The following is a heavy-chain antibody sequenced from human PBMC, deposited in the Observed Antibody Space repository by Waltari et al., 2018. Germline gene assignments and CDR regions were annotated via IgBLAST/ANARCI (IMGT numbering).Heavy chain of an antibody. Sequence: EVQLVESGGGLVQPGGSLRLSCEGSGFTFSNSWVHWVRQAPGKGLEWLSRINSDGSTTNYADSLKGRFTISSDYANNTLYLEMNSLSAEDTAVYYCARAGYYRFDYWGQGTLVTVSS. CDR1: GFTFSNSW. V-gene: IGHV3-74*01. J-gene: IGHJ4*02. CDR2: INSDGSTT. CDR3: ARAGYYRFDY. D-gene: IGHD3-22*01.